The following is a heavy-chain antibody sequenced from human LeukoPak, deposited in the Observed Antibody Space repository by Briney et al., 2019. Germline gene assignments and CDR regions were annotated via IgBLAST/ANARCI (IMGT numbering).Heavy chain of an antibody. CDR1: GGFFSGYY. J-gene: IGHJ4*02. V-gene: IGHV4-34*01. D-gene: IGHD3-10*01. CDR2: INHSGST. Sequence: SSETLSLTCAVYGGFFSGYYWSWIRQPPGKGLEWIGEINHSGSTNYNPSLKSRVTISVDTSKNQFSLKLSSVTAADTAVYYCARGRRLLWFGGSFDYWGQGTLVTVSS. CDR3: ARGRRLLWFGGSFDY.